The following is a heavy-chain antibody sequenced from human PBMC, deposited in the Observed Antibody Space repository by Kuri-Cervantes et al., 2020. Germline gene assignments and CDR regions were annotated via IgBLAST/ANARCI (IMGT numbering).Heavy chain of an antibody. V-gene: IGHV1-2*02. Sequence: GGSLRLSCKSSGYTFTDYYMHWVRQAPGQGLEWMGWINPDSGATNYAQKFQGRVSMTRDTSISTAYMELSRLRSDDTAVYYCARRRGGLPLDYWGQGTLVTVSS. D-gene: IGHD1-26*01. CDR2: INPDSGAT. CDR3: ARRRGGLPLDY. J-gene: IGHJ4*02. CDR1: GYTFTDYY.